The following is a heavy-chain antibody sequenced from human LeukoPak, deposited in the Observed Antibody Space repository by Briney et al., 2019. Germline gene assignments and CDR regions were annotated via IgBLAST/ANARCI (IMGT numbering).Heavy chain of an antibody. CDR3: ARVSTEASPPSYYYYMDV. D-gene: IGHD1-14*01. CDR2: INPNSGGT. V-gene: IGHV1-2*02. J-gene: IGHJ6*03. Sequence: GASVKVSCKASGYTFTGYYMHWVRQAPGQGLEWMGWINPNSGGTNYAQKFQGRVTMTRDTSISTAYMELSRLRSDDTAVYYCARVSTEASPPSYYYYMDVWGKGTTVTVSS. CDR1: GYTFTGYY.